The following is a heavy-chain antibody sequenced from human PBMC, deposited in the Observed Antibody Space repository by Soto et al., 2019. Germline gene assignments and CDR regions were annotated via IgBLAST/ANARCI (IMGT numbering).Heavy chain of an antibody. CDR2: INHSGST. Sequence: SETLSLTCAVYGGSFSGYYWSWIRQPPGKGLEWIGEINHSGSTNYNPSLKSRVTISVDTSKNKSFLNLSPTTPADPAAYYWASSSFSPDNFFRNLDSWGQGTLVTVSS. CDR1: GGSFSGYY. J-gene: IGHJ4*02. V-gene: IGHV4-34*01. CDR3: ASSSFSPDNFFRNLDS. D-gene: IGHD3-10*01.